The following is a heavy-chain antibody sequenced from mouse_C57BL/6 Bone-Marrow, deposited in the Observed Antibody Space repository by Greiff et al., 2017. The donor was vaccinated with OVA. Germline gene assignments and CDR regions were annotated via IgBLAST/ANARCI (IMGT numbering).Heavy chain of an antibody. J-gene: IGHJ4*01. D-gene: IGHD4-1*01. CDR3: TTQTGNYAMDY. V-gene: IGHV14-4*01. CDR1: GFNIKDDY. Sequence: EVQLVESGAELVRPGASVKLSCTASGFNIKDDYMHWVKQRPEQGLEWIGWIDPENGDTEYASKFQGKATITADTSSNTAYLQLSSLTSEDTAVYYCTTQTGNYAMDYWGQGTSVTVSS. CDR2: IDPENGDT.